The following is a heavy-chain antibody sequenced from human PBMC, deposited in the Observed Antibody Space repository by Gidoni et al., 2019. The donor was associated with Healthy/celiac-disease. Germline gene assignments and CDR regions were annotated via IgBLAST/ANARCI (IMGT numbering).Heavy chain of an antibody. CDR1: GGPISSSSYD. CDR2: IYYSGST. V-gene: IGHV4-39*01. D-gene: IGHD6-19*01. CDR3: ARWGSSGWDSSP. Sequence: QLQLQESGPGLVKPSETLSLTCTVSGGPISSSSYDWGWLRQPPGKGLEWIGSIYYSGSTYYNPSLKSRVTISVDTSKNQFSLKLSSVTAADTAVYYCARWGSSGWDSSPWGQGTLVTVSS. J-gene: IGHJ5*02.